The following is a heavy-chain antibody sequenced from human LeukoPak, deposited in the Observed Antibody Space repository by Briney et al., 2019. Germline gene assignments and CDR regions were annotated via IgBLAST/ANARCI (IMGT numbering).Heavy chain of an antibody. Sequence: PSETLSLTCAVYGGSFSGYYWSWIRQPPGKGLEWIGEINHSGSTNYNPSLKSRVTISVDTSKNQFSLKLSSVTAADTAVYYCARPTIGKGYCSSTSCSFMDVWGKGTTVTVSS. D-gene: IGHD2-2*01. CDR1: GGSFSGYY. V-gene: IGHV4-34*01. CDR3: ARPTIGKGYCSSTSCSFMDV. CDR2: INHSGST. J-gene: IGHJ6*04.